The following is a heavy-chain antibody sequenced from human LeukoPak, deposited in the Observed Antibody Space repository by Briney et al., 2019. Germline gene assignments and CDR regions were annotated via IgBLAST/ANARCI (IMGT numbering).Heavy chain of an antibody. CDR3: ARGGWIQAGEYFDY. CDR1: GGSISSYY. Sequence: PPETLSLTCTVSGGSISSYYWRWIRQPPGKGLEWIGDIYYSGSTNYNPSLTSRVTISVDTSKNQCSLKLSSVTAAGTAVYYGARGGWIQAGEYFDYWGQGTLVTVSS. V-gene: IGHV4-59*01. D-gene: IGHD5-18*01. CDR2: IYYSGST. J-gene: IGHJ4*02.